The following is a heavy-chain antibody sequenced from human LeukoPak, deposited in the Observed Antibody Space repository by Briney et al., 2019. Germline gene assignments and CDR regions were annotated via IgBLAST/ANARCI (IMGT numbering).Heavy chain of an antibody. D-gene: IGHD6-6*01. J-gene: IGHJ5*02. CDR2: INPNSGGT. Sequence: GASVKVSCKASGYTFTGYYMHWVRQAPGQGLEWMGWINPNSGGTNYAQKFQGRVTMTRDTSISTAYMELSRLRSDDTAVYYCARAGYSSSPKRWFDPWGQGTLVTVSS. CDR3: ARAGYSSSPKRWFDP. CDR1: GYTFTGYY. V-gene: IGHV1-2*02.